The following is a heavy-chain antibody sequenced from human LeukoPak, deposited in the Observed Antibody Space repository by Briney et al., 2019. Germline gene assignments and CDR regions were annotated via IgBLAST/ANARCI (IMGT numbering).Heavy chain of an antibody. CDR3: AKVGFSSGWYRWYFDL. J-gene: IGHJ2*01. D-gene: IGHD6-19*01. CDR2: ISGSGGST. CDR1: GFTFSSYA. V-gene: IGHV3-23*01. Sequence: GGSLRLSCAASGFTFSSYAMSWVRQAPGKGLEWVSAISGSGGSTYYADSVKGRFTISRDNSKNTLYLQMNSLRAEDTAVYYCAKVGFSSGWYRWYFDLWGRGPLVTVSS.